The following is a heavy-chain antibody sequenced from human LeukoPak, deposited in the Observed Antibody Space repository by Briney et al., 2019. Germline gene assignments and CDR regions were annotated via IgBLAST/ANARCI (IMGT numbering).Heavy chain of an antibody. CDR3: AKGVYCSTTSCPDYYYSYYMDV. CDR2: ISGSGDST. J-gene: IGHJ6*03. D-gene: IGHD2-2*01. Sequence: GGSLRLSCAASGLTFSSYAMTWVRQAPGKGLEWVSVISGSGDSTYYADSVKGRFTISRDNSKNTLYLQMTRLRAEDTAVYYCAKGVYCSTTSCPDYYYSYYMDVWGKGTTVTVSS. V-gene: IGHV3-23*01. CDR1: GLTFSSYA.